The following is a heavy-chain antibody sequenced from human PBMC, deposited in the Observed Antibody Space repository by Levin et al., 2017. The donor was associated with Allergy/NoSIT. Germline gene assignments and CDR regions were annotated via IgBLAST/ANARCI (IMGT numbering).Heavy chain of an antibody. D-gene: IGHD1-14*01. V-gene: IGHV3-23*01. Sequence: PGGSLRLSCAASGFTFSNYAMNWVRQAPGKGLEWVSFISDSGDITYYADSVTGRFTVSRDDSNNILYLQMSSLAAADTAVYHCAKAPSRRSRFSPALEFWGQGTLVTVSS. CDR2: ISDSGDIT. CDR1: GFTFSNYA. J-gene: IGHJ4*02. CDR3: AKAPSRRSRFSPALEF.